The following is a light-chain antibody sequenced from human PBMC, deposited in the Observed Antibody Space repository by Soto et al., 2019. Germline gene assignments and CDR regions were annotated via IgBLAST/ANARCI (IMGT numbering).Light chain of an antibody. CDR3: QSYDSSLTGWV. J-gene: IGLJ1*01. CDR2: DYN. CDR1: SSNIGANYA. V-gene: IGLV1-40*01. Sequence: QSVLTQPPSVSGAPGHRVTISCAGSSSNIGANYAVHWYQQLPGTAPKLLIYDYNKRPSGVPDRFSGSKSGTSASLAITGRQAEDEADYYCQSYDSSLTGWVFGPGTKVTV.